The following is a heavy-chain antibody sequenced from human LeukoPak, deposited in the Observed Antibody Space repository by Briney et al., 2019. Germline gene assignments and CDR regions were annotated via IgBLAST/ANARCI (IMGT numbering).Heavy chain of an antibody. J-gene: IGHJ3*02. CDR3: AREADDGSGYYAPDAFDI. V-gene: IGHV3-74*01. Sequence: PGGSLRLSCAASGFTFSSYWMHWVRQAPGKGLVWVSRINSDGSSTSYADSVKGRFTISRDNAKNTLYLQMNSLRAEDTAVYYCAREADDGSGYYAPDAFDIWGQGTMVTVSS. CDR2: INSDGSST. D-gene: IGHD3-22*01. CDR1: GFTFSSYW.